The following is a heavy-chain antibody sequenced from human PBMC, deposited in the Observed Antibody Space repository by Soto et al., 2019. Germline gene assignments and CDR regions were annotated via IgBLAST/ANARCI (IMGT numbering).Heavy chain of an antibody. CDR1: GFAFSTSW. CDR2: ITADGSDS. V-gene: IGHV3-74*01. Sequence: EVQLVESGGGLVQPGGSLRLSCGASGFAFSTSWMHWVRQAPGQGLVWVSRITADGSDSSYADSVKGRFTISRDNSKNTVYLEMNSLRAEDTAVYYCAACVVVTAGHYWGQGALVTVSS. CDR3: AACVVVTAGHY. J-gene: IGHJ4*02. D-gene: IGHD2-21*02.